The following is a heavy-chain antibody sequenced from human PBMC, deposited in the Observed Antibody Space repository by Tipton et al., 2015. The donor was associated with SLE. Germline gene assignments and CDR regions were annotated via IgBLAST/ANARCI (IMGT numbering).Heavy chain of an antibody. CDR1: GASISSSNYY. V-gene: IGHV4-39*07. Sequence: LRLSCTVSGASISSSNYYWVWIRQLPGKGLEWIGGIFYTGNTFYTPSLKSRVTISLDMSKNQFSLRLSSVTAADTAVYYCASPYCGPNCYGFEYWGQGLRVTVSS. D-gene: IGHD2-21*01. J-gene: IGHJ4*02. CDR2: IFYTGNT. CDR3: ASPYCGPNCYGFEY.